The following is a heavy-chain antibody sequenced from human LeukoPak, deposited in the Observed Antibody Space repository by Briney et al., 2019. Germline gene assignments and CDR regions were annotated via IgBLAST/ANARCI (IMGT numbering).Heavy chain of an antibody. V-gene: IGHV4-39*01. CDR2: IYFSGST. CDR1: GGSISSSSYY. Sequence: SETLSLTCTVSGGSISSSSYYWGWIRQPPGQGLEWLGCIYFSGSTSYNPSLKSRVPISVATSKNQFSLNLSSGTATATAWYVCARHRRAAAGPRDSFDIWGQGTMVTVSS. J-gene: IGHJ3*02. CDR3: ARHRRAAAGPRDSFDI. D-gene: IGHD6-13*01.